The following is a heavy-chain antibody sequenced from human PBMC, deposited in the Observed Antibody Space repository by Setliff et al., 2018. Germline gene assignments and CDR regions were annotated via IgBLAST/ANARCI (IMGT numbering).Heavy chain of an antibody. Sequence: ASVQVSCKTSGYTFTSYGISWVRQAPGQGLEWMGWISAYNGTTNYAQKLQGRVTMTTDTSTSTAYMELRSLRSDDTAVYYCARDVEDITYYYESSGYYRDYWGQRTLVTVSS. D-gene: IGHD3-22*01. CDR2: ISAYNGTT. CDR3: ARDVEDITYYYESSGYYRDY. CDR1: GYTFTSYG. V-gene: IGHV1-18*01. J-gene: IGHJ4*02.